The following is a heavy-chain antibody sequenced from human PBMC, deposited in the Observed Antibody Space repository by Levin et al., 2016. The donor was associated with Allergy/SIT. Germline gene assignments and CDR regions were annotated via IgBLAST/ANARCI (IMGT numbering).Heavy chain of an antibody. D-gene: IGHD3-3*01. J-gene: IGHJ6*02. Sequence: VRQAPGKGLEWVANIKQDGSEKYYVDSVKGRFTISRDNAKNSLYLQMNSLRAEDTAVYYCAREGYRDFWSGVIGSSVGMDVWGQGTTVTVSS. V-gene: IGHV3-7*03. CDR3: AREGYRDFWSGVIGSSVGMDV. CDR2: IKQDGSEK.